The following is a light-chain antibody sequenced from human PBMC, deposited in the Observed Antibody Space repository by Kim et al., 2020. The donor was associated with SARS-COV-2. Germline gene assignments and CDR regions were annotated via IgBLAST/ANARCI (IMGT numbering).Light chain of an antibody. CDR3: ISRDNSADHVV. V-gene: IGLV3-19*01. CDR1: SLRTCY. J-gene: IGLJ2*01. CDR2: GKN. Sequence: ALGQTVRVTCQGDSLRTCYASRYQQKPGQAPILVIHGKNNRPSGIPDRVSGSSSGNTASLTVTGAQAVDEADYYCISRDNSADHVVFGGGTQLTVL.